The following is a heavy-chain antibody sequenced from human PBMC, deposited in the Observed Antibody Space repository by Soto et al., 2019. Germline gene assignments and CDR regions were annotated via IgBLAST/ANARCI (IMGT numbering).Heavy chain of an antibody. CDR2: ISGYNGNT. CDR1: GYTFTTYG. J-gene: IGHJ4*02. V-gene: IGHV1-18*01. D-gene: IGHD3-3*01. Sequence: QVQLVQSGTEVKKPGASVKVSCKTSGYTFTTYGVNWVRQAPGQGLEWMGWISGYNGNTNYPQKFQGRVTLTTDTFMTTAYLELRSLTFEDTAVYYCARGAHGSGYAVYWGQGTLVTASS. CDR3: ARGAHGSGYAVY.